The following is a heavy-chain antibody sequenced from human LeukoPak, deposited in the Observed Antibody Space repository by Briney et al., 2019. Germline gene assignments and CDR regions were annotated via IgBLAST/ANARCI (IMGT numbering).Heavy chain of an antibody. CDR2: IIPIFGTA. CDR1: GGTFSSYA. D-gene: IGHD2-21*02. CDR3: ASKYVVTATFHYYMDV. Sequence: EASVKVSCKASGGTFSSYASSWVRQAPGQGLECMGGIIPIFGTANYAQKFKGRVTITADESTSTAYMELSSLRSEDTVVYYCASKYVVTATFHYYMDVWGKGTTVTISS. V-gene: IGHV1-69*13. J-gene: IGHJ6*03.